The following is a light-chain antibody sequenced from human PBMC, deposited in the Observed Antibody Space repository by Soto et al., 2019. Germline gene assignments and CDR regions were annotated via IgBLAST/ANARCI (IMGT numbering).Light chain of an antibody. CDR2: GAS. Sequence: EIVLTQSPGTLSLSPGERATLSCRASESVSDNYLAWYQQRSGQAPRLVIYGASSRASAVPDRFSGSGSGADFTLTIRRLEPEDVAVYYCQQYGSSPLTFGGGTKVEIK. CDR1: ESVSDNY. CDR3: QQYGSSPLT. J-gene: IGKJ4*01. V-gene: IGKV3-20*01.